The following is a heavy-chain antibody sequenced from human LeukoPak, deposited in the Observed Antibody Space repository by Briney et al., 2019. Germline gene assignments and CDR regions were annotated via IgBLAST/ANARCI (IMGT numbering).Heavy chain of an antibody. J-gene: IGHJ4*02. Sequence: ASETLSLTCTVSDDSISDYYRGWIRQPPGKGLEWIGYFHNSGTSTYNPSLKSRVTISADTSKNQFSLKLNSLTTADTAVYYCTRGAGWLIDYWGQGILVTISS. CDR2: FHNSGTS. CDR3: TRGAGWLIDY. D-gene: IGHD3-16*01. CDR1: DDSISDYY. V-gene: IGHV4-59*01.